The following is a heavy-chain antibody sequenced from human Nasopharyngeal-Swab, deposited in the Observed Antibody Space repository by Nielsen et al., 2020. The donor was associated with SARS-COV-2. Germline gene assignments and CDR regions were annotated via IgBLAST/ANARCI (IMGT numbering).Heavy chain of an antibody. D-gene: IGHD2-21*01. J-gene: IGHJ6*02. CDR2: ISWDGGST. CDR1: GFTFDDYT. V-gene: IGHV3-43*01. Sequence: GESLKISCAASGFTFDDYTMHWVRQAPGKGLEWVSLISWDGGSTYYADSVKGRFTISRDNSKNTLYLQTNSLRVEDTAVYYCAKAPYLRGLDVWGQGTTVTVSS. CDR3: AKAPYLRGLDV.